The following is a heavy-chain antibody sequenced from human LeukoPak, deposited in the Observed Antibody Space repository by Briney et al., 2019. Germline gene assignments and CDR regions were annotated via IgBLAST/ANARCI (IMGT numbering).Heavy chain of an antibody. CDR3: AKDMSYYYDSSGSTFDY. D-gene: IGHD3-22*01. CDR1: GSTFDDYA. CDR2: ISWNSGSI. Sequence: GRSLRLSCAASGSTFDDYAMHWVRQAPGKGLEWVSGISWNSGSIGYADSVKGRFTISRDNAKNSLYLQMNSLRAEDTALYYCAKDMSYYYDSSGSTFDYWGQGTLVTVSS. V-gene: IGHV3-9*01. J-gene: IGHJ4*02.